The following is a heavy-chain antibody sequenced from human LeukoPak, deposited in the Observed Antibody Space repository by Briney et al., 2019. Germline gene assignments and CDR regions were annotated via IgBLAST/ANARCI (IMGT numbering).Heavy chain of an antibody. D-gene: IGHD6-13*01. CDR1: GFTFSSYG. J-gene: IGHJ4*02. CDR2: ISSSGSTI. V-gene: IGHV3-48*01. Sequence: GGSLRLSCEASGFTFSSYGMNWVRQAPGKGLEWISYISSSGSTIYYADSVKGRFTISRDNAKNSLYLQMNSLRAEDTAVYYCAKFLASAGFDYWGQGTLVTVSS. CDR3: AKFLASAGFDY.